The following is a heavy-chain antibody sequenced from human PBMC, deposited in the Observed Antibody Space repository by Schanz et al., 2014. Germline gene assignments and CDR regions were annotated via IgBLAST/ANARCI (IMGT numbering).Heavy chain of an antibody. J-gene: IGHJ4*02. CDR3: AKEWSPSF. CDR1: GFTFSSFA. V-gene: IGHV3-23*04. Sequence: VQLVESGGGLVKPGGSLRLSCAASGFTFSSFAMSWVRQAPGKGLEWVSYIGGSGSDTYYADSVRGRFTISRDNAKSTLFLQMDSLRPEDTAIYYCAKEWSPSFWGQGTLVTVSS. CDR2: IGGSGSDT. D-gene: IGHD1-26*01.